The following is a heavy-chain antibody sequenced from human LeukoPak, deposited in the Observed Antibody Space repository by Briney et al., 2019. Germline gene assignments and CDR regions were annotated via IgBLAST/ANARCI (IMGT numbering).Heavy chain of an antibody. CDR3: ARDRGLQRGYYYMDV. D-gene: IGHD4-11*01. Sequence: SVKVSCKASGGTFGSYAISWVRQAPGQGLEWMGGIIPIFGTANYAQKFQGRVTITADKSTSTAYMELSSLRSEDTAVYYCARDRGLQRGYYYMDVWGKGTTVTVSS. CDR2: IIPIFGTA. J-gene: IGHJ6*03. CDR1: GGTFGSYA. V-gene: IGHV1-69*06.